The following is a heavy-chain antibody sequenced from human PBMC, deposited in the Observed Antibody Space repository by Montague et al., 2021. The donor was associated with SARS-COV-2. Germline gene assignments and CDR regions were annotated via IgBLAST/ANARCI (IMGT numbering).Heavy chain of an antibody. J-gene: IGHJ6*02. CDR2: ISSESAYI. CDR1: GFTFISFS. CDR3: ARFETSKFYSSGMDV. D-gene: IGHD2-15*01. Sequence: SLRLSCAASGFTFISFSMNWVRQAPGKRLDWVSSISSESAYIVYAESVRGRFTISRDNAQNLLYLQMNGLRAEDTALYYCARFETSKFYSSGMDVWGQGTTVTVSS. V-gene: IGHV3-21*01.